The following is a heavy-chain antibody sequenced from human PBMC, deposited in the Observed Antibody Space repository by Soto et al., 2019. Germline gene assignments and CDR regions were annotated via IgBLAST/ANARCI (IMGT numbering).Heavy chain of an antibody. CDR3: SRTRDYDFWSGPPGSI. CDR1: GYTFINFY. J-gene: IGHJ3*02. CDR2: INPSGGDT. Sequence: VKVSCKASGYTFINFYMHWVRQAPGQGLEWMGIINPSGGDTSYAQKFQGRVTMTRDTSTSTVYMELSSLRSEDTAVYYCSRTRDYDFWSGPPGSIWGQGTMVTVSS. D-gene: IGHD3-3*01. V-gene: IGHV1-46*03.